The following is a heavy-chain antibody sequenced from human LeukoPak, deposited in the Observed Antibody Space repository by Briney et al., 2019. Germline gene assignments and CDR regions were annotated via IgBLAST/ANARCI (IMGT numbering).Heavy chain of an antibody. CDR1: GFTFSSYG. J-gene: IGHJ5*02. CDR2: ISSGITTI. Sequence: GGSLRLSCAASGFTFSSYGMHWVRQAPGKGLEWVSYISSGITTIYYADSVKGRFTISRDNAKNSLYLQMNSLRDEDTAVYYCARDKHIGAAGGGWFDPWGQGTLVTVSS. D-gene: IGHD6-13*01. CDR3: ARDKHIGAAGGGWFDP. V-gene: IGHV3-48*02.